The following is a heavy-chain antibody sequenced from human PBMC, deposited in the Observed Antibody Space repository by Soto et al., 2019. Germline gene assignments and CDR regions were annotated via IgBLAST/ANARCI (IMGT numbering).Heavy chain of an antibody. CDR3: ARDLVRQWLVRFDY. CDR2: ISAYNGNT. J-gene: IGHJ4*02. V-gene: IGHV1-18*01. D-gene: IGHD6-19*01. CDR1: GYTFTSYG. Sequence: WASVKVSCKASGYTFTSYGISWVRQAPGQGLEWMGWISAYNGNTNYAQKLQGRVTMTTDTSTSTAYMELRSLRSYDTAVYYCARDLVRQWLVRFDYWGQGTLVTVSS.